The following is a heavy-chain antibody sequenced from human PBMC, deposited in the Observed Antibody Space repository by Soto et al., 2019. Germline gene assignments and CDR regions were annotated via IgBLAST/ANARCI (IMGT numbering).Heavy chain of an antibody. D-gene: IGHD3-10*01. Sequence: SETLSLTCTVSGGSISSSSYYWGWIRQPPGKGLEWIGSIYYSGSTYYNPSLKSRVTISVDTSKNQFSLKLSPVTAADTAVYYCATRNRFGEVYWGQGTLVTVSS. CDR3: ATRNRFGEVY. V-gene: IGHV4-39*01. J-gene: IGHJ4*02. CDR1: GGSISSSSYY. CDR2: IYYSGST.